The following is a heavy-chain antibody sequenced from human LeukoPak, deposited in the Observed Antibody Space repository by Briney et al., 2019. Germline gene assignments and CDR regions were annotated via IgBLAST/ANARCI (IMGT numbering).Heavy chain of an antibody. D-gene: IGHD6-13*01. CDR1: GDSIFSTTYY. Sequence: SETLSLTCTVSGDSIFSTTYYWGWIRQPPGKGLEWIGSIFHSGSTYYNPSLKSRVTMSVDTSKNQLSLSLRSVTAADTAVYYCARLSSSSRLHYWGQGTLVTVSS. CDR2: IFHSGST. V-gene: IGHV4-39*01. CDR3: ARLSSSSRLHY. J-gene: IGHJ4*02.